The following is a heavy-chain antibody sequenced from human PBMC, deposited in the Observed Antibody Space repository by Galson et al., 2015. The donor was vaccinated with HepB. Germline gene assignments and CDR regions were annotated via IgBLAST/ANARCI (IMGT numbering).Heavy chain of an antibody. CDR2: IGTAGDP. Sequence: SLRLSCAASGFTFSSYDMHWVRQATGKGLEWVSAIGTAGDPYYPGSVKGRFTISRENAKNSLYLQMNSLRAGDTAVYYCARAPHDSSVWYFDLWGRGTLVTVSP. CDR1: GFTFSSYD. D-gene: IGHD3-22*01. J-gene: IGHJ2*01. V-gene: IGHV3-13*05. CDR3: ARAPHDSSVWYFDL.